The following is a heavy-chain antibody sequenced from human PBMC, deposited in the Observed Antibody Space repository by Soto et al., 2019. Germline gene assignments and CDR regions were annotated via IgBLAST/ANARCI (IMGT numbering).Heavy chain of an antibody. Sequence: EVQLVESGGGLVQPGGSLRLSCAASGFTVSSNYMSWVRQAPGKGLEWVSVIYSGGSTYYADSVKGRFTISRHNSKNQLYLQMNSLRAEDTAVYYCAGGGITMVRGVLDYWGQGTLVTVSS. CDR1: GFTVSSNY. CDR3: AGGGITMVRGVLDY. D-gene: IGHD3-10*01. CDR2: IYSGGST. J-gene: IGHJ4*02. V-gene: IGHV3-53*04.